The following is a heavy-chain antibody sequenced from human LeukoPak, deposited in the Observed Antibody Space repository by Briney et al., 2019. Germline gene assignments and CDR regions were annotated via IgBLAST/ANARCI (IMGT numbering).Heavy chain of an antibody. V-gene: IGHV4-34*01. D-gene: IGHD1-26*01. J-gene: IGHJ5*02. Sequence: SETLSLTCDVSGGPFRAFYWSWIRQPPGKGLEWIGEVNHSGGTNYSPSLKSRVTISLDTSKNQFSLKVNSVTAADTAVYHCAKNGQSGFSFDPWGQGTLVTVSS. CDR2: VNHSGGT. CDR3: AKNGQSGFSFDP. CDR1: GGPFRAFY.